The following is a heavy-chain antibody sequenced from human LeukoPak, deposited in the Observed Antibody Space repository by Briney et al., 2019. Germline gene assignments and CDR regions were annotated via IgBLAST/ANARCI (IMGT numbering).Heavy chain of an antibody. V-gene: IGHV3-30-3*01. J-gene: IGHJ4*02. Sequence: GGSLRLSCAASGFTFSSYAMHWVRQAPGKGLEWVAVISYDGSNKSYADSVKGRLTISRDNSKNTLYLQMNSLRAEDTAVYYCARVTRDYYDSSGYFAYWGQGTLVTVSS. D-gene: IGHD3-22*01. CDR2: ISYDGSNK. CDR3: ARVTRDYYDSSGYFAY. CDR1: GFTFSSYA.